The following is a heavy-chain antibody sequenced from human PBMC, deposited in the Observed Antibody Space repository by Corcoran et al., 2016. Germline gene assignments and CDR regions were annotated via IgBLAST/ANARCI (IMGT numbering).Heavy chain of an antibody. J-gene: IGHJ5*02. CDR3: ARKIRIRFDP. CDR2: IKQDGSEK. Sequence: EVQLVESGGGSVQPGGSLRLSCEVSGFTFSNYWMSWVRQAPGKGLEWVANIKQDGSEKDYVDSVKGRFTISRDNAKNSLYLQMNSLRAEDTAVYYCARKIRIRFDPWGQGTLVTVSS. CDR1: GFTFSNYW. D-gene: IGHD3-16*01. V-gene: IGHV3-7*01.